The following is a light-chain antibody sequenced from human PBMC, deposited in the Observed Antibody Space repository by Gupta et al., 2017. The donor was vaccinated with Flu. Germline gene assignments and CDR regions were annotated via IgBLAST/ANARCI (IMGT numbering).Light chain of an antibody. CDR3: QQYYSTPWT. V-gene: IGKV4-1*01. J-gene: IGKJ1*01. Sequence: NCKASQSVLYSSNNKNYLAWYQQKPGQPPKLLIYWASTRESGVPDRFSGSGSGTDFTLTISSLQAEDVAVYYCQQYYSTPWTFGQGTKVEIK. CDR2: WAS. CDR1: QSVLYSSNNKNY.